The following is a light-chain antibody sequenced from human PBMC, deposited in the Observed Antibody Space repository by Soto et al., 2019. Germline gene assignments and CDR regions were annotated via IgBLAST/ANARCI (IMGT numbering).Light chain of an antibody. V-gene: IGKV1-33*01. CDR1: QDISNY. J-gene: IGKJ4*01. CDR2: DAS. Sequence: DIQMTQSPSSLSASVGDRVTITCQASQDISNYLNWYQQKPGKAPKLLIYDASNVETGVPSRFSGSGSGTDFTFTISSLQPEDIATYDGQQYDNLPITFGGGTKVEIK. CDR3: QQYDNLPIT.